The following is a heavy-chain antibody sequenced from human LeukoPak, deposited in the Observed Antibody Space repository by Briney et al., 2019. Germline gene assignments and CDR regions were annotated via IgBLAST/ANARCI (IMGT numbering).Heavy chain of an antibody. V-gene: IGHV4-61*02. Sequence: SETLSLTCTVSGGSISSSSYYWSWIRQPAGKGLEWIGRIYTSGSTNYNPSLKSRVTMSVDTSKNQFSLKLSSVTAADTAVYYCARDSLEGYCSSTSCRYYYYMDVWGKGTRVTIS. CDR3: ARDSLEGYCSSTSCRYYYYMDV. CDR1: GGSISSSSYY. CDR2: IYTSGST. D-gene: IGHD2-2*01. J-gene: IGHJ6*03.